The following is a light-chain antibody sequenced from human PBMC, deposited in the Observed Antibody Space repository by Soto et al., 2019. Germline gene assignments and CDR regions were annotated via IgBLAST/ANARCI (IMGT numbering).Light chain of an antibody. Sequence: AIQMTQSPSSLSAFVGDRVTITCRASQDIRTDLGWYQQKPGKAPQLLIYAASNLQSGGPSRFSGSGSGKDFTRTISSLQPEDFATYYCLQDYIYPLTFGQGTKVEIK. J-gene: IGKJ1*01. V-gene: IGKV1-6*01. CDR3: LQDYIYPLT. CDR2: AAS. CDR1: QDIRTD.